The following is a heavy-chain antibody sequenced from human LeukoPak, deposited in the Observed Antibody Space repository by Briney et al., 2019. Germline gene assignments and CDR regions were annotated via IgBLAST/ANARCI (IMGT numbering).Heavy chain of an antibody. D-gene: IGHD3-10*01. Sequence: GGSLRLSCAASGFTFSTYGMHWVRQAPGKGLEWVAIIWYDGSNKYYADSVKGRFTISRDNSKNTLYLQMSSLRAEDTALYYCARDDASGSYDLDYWGQGTLVTVSP. CDR3: ARDDASGSYDLDY. J-gene: IGHJ4*02. CDR1: GFTFSTYG. V-gene: IGHV3-33*01. CDR2: IWYDGSNK.